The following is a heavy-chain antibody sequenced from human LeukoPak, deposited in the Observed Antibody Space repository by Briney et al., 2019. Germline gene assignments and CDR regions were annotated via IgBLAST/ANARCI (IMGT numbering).Heavy chain of an antibody. Sequence: PGGPLRLSCAASGLTFSNYWMSWVRQAPGKGLEWVANIKEDGSAKYYVGSVKGRFTISRDNAKNSLYLQMNSLRAEDTAVYYCATEVYYYMDVWGKGTTVTVS. CDR3: ATEVYYYMDV. J-gene: IGHJ6*03. CDR2: IKEDGSAK. V-gene: IGHV3-7*01. CDR1: GLTFSNYW.